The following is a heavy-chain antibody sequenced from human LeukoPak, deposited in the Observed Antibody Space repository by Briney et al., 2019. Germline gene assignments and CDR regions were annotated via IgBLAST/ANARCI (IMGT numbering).Heavy chain of an antibody. D-gene: IGHD6-13*01. CDR2: IYYSGST. V-gene: IGHV4-59*02. CDR1: GASVSSHY. Sequence: SETLSPTCTVSGASVSSHYWSWIRQPPGKGREWIGYIYYSGSTNYNQSHKSRVTISVDTSKTQFTLKLSSVTAADTAVYYWARLLGSSSWYWFDPWGQGTLVTVSS. CDR3: ARLLGSSSWYWFDP. J-gene: IGHJ5*02.